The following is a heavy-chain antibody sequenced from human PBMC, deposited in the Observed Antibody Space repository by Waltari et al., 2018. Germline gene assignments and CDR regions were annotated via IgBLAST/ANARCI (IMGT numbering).Heavy chain of an antibody. CDR2: IYYSGST. CDR3: ASHYFVFGSEPGYYFDY. D-gene: IGHD3-9*01. V-gene: IGHV4-39*01. CDR1: GGSISSSSYY. Sequence: QLQLQESGPGLVKPSETLSLTCTVSGGSISSSSYYWGWIRQPPGKGLEWIGSIYYSGSTYYNPSLKSRVTISVDTSKNQFSLKLSSVTAADTAVYYCASHYFVFGSEPGYYFDYWGQGTLVTVSS. J-gene: IGHJ4*02.